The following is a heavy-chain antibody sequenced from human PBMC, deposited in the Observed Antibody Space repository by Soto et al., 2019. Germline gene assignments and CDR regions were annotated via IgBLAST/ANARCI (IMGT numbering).Heavy chain of an antibody. CDR2: LSAYNGNT. CDR1: GYTFTSYC. J-gene: IGHJ6*02. V-gene: IGHV1-18*04. Sequence: ASVKVSCKASGYTFTSYCLSWVRPAPGQWLEFMGLLSAYNGNTNYAQKLQGRVTMTTDTSTSTAYMELRSLRSDDTAVYYCARDLGDSSGWYSTLYYDYYGMDVGGQGTTVTVSS. D-gene: IGHD6-19*01. CDR3: ARDLGDSSGWYSTLYYDYYGMDV.